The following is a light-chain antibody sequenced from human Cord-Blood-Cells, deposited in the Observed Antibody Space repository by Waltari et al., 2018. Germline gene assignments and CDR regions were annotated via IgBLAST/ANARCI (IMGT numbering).Light chain of an antibody. CDR2: RNN. CDR1: SSNIGSNY. V-gene: IGLV1-47*01. Sequence: VTISCSGSSSNIGSNYVYWYQQLPGTAPKLLIYRNNQRPSGVPDRFSGSKSGTSASLAISGLRSEDEADYYCAAWDDSLSGVVFGGGTKLTVL. J-gene: IGLJ2*01. CDR3: AAWDDSLSGVV.